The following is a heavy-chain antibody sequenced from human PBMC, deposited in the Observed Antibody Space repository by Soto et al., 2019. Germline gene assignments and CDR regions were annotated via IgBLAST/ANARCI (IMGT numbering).Heavy chain of an antibody. CDR1: GFTFSTYG. CDR2: ISDSGDST. D-gene: IGHD4-17*01. J-gene: IGHJ4*02. V-gene: IGHV3-23*01. CDR3: AKDHAWGRRVTTRFDY. Sequence: EVQLLESGGNLVQPGGSLRLSCAASGFTFSTYGMTWVRQAPGKGLKWVSSISDSGDSTYYADSVKGRFTISRDNSKNTLFLQMNSLSAEDAAVYYCAKDHAWGRRVTTRFDYWGQGALVTVSS.